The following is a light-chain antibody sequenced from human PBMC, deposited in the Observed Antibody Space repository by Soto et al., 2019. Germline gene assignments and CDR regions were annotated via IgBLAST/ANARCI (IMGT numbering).Light chain of an antibody. CDR1: QSVSSSY. V-gene: IGKV3-20*01. CDR3: QQDGGSPRT. CDR2: GAS. J-gene: IGKJ1*01. Sequence: IVLTQFPGTLSLSTGESATLSCRASQSVSSSYLAWYQQKPGQAPRLLTYGASSRATGIPDRFSGSGSGTDSTLTISRLEPEELAVYYCQQDGGSPRTFCQGTKVDI.